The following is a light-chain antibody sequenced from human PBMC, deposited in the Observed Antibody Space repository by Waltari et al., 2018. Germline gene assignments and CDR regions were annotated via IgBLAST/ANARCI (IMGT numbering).Light chain of an antibody. V-gene: IGKV2-28*01. J-gene: IGKJ1*01. CDR2: LGS. CDR1: QSLLHRNGYNY. Sequence: DIVMTQSPLSLPVTPGEPASISCRSRQSLLHRNGYNYLDWYLQKPGQSPQLLIYLGSYRASGVPDRFSGSGSGTDFTLKISRVEAEDVGVYYCMQALQSPRTFGQGTKVEIK. CDR3: MQALQSPRT.